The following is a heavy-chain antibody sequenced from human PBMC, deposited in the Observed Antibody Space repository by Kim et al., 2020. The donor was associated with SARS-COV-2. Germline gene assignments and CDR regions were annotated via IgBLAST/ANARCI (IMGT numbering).Heavy chain of an antibody. Sequence: ASVKGRFTISRDDSKSIAYLQMNSLKTEDTAVYYCTGTSLLYYYYYGMDVWGQGTTVTVSS. V-gene: IGHV3-49*02. D-gene: IGHD1-7*01. CDR3: TGTSLLYYYYYGMDV. J-gene: IGHJ6*02.